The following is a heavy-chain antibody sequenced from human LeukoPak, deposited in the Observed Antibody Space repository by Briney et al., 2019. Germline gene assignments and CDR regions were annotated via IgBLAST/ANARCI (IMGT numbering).Heavy chain of an antibody. Sequence: ASVKVSCKASGYTFTSYDINWVRQATGQGLEWMGWMNPNSGNTGYAQKFQGRVTMTRNTSLSTAYMELSSLRSEDTAVYYCARGFPYSYGYSPVDVWGQGTTVTVSS. CDR1: GYTFTSYD. J-gene: IGHJ6*02. CDR3: ARGFPYSYGYSPVDV. V-gene: IGHV1-8*01. D-gene: IGHD5-18*01. CDR2: MNPNSGNT.